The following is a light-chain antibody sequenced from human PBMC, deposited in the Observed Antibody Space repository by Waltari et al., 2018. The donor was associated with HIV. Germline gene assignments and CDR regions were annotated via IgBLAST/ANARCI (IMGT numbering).Light chain of an antibody. V-gene: IGKV1-39*01. J-gene: IGKJ1*01. Sequence: DTQMTKSQPPLPAPVGDRATIPCRASQSLASYLNWYQQNPGKDPQLLIYAASSLQNGAPSRFRGSGSETDFTLTISSLQPEDFATYYCQQSYTPPPTFGQGTKVEIK. CDR2: AAS. CDR1: QSLASY. CDR3: QQSYTPPPT.